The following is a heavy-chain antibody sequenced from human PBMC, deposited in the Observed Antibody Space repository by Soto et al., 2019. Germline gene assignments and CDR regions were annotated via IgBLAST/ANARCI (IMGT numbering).Heavy chain of an antibody. CDR3: ASGYYYDSSGYYFPN. CDR2: IYYSGST. Sequence: SETLSLTCTVSGGSISSYYWSWIRQPPGKGLEWIGYIYYSGSTNYNPSLKSRVTISVDTSKNQFSLKLSSVTAADTAVYYCASGYYYDSSGYYFPNWGQGTLVTVSS. J-gene: IGHJ4*02. V-gene: IGHV4-59*01. D-gene: IGHD3-22*01. CDR1: GGSISSYY.